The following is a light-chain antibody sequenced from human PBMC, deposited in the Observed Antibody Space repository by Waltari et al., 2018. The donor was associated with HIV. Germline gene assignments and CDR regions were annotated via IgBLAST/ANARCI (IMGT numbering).Light chain of an antibody. CDR3: QQSYDSPFN. J-gene: IGKJ3*01. Sequence: DIQMTQSPSALSASLGDNVVITCRASQAISSYLNWYKQKSNKAPVLLVYSAYKLQSGAPSRFRGAGSGRDFSLSITGLQTEDFATYFCQQSYDSPFNFGPGT. V-gene: IGKV1-39*01. CDR2: SAY. CDR1: QAISSY.